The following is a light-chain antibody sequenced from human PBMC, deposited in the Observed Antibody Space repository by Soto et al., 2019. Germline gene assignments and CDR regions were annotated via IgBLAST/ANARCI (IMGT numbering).Light chain of an antibody. CDR1: QTVRNNY. V-gene: IGKV3-20*01. CDR2: DAS. Sequence: EIVLTQSPATLSLSPGERATLSCRASQTVRNNYLAWYQQKPGQAPRLLIYDASSRATGIPDRFSGGGSGTDFTLTISRLEPEDFAVYYCQQFSSSSWTFGQGTKVDIK. CDR3: QQFSSSSWT. J-gene: IGKJ1*01.